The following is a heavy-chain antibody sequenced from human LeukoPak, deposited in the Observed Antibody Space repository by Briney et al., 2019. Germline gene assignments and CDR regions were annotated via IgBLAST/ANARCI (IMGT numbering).Heavy chain of an antibody. Sequence: SETLSLTCTVSGGSISSSSYYWGWIRQPPGKGLEWIGSIYYSGSTYYNPSLKSRVTISVDTSKNQFSLKLSSVTAADTAVYYCASTRDGYNHPSNHDYWGQGTLVTVSS. CDR3: ASTRDGYNHPSNHDY. D-gene: IGHD5-24*01. CDR1: GGSISSSSYY. V-gene: IGHV4-39*07. CDR2: IYYSGST. J-gene: IGHJ4*02.